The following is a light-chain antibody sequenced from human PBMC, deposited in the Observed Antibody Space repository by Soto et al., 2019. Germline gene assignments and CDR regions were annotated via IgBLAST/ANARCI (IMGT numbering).Light chain of an antibody. J-gene: IGLJ2*01. CDR3: CSYAGSDTFAI. Sequence: QSALTQPRSVSGSPGQSVTISCTGTSSDIGGYNFVSWYQQHPGQAPKLMIYEVYKRPSGVPYRFSGSKSGNTASLTISGLQTEDEADYYCCSYAGSDTFAIFGGGTKVTVL. V-gene: IGLV2-11*01. CDR2: EVY. CDR1: SSDIGGYNF.